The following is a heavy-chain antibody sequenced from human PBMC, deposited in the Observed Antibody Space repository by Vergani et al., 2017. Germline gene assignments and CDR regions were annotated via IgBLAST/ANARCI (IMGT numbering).Heavy chain of an antibody. CDR2: IFSNDEK. J-gene: IGHJ5*02. Sequence: QGTLKESGPVLVKPTETLTLTCTVSGISLSNARMGVSWIRQPPGKALEWRAHIFSNDEKSYSTSLKHRLTISKDTSKGQVVLTMPNMDPVATATYYCSRTRGSSWYRAYNWFHPWGQGTLGTVSS. CDR1: GISLSNARMG. V-gene: IGHV2-26*01. CDR3: SRTRGSSWYRAYNWFHP. D-gene: IGHD6-13*01.